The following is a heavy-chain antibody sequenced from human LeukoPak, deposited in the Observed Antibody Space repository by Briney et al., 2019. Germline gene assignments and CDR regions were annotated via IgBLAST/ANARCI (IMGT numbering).Heavy chain of an antibody. CDR1: GYTFTSYY. V-gene: IGHV1-46*01. CDR2: INPSGGST. J-gene: IGHJ5*02. CDR3: ARDQASSWYLSWFDP. Sequence: ASVKVSCKASGYTFTSYYIHWVRQAPGQGLEWMGIINPSGGSTSYAQKFQGRVTMTRDTSTSTVYMELSSLRSEDTAVYYCARDQASSWYLSWFDPWGQGTLVTVSS. D-gene: IGHD6-13*01.